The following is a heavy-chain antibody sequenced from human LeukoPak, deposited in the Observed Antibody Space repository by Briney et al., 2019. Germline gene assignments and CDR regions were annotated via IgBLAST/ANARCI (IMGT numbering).Heavy chain of an antibody. Sequence: ASVKVSCKASGYTFTSYGISWVRQAPGQGLEWMGWISAYNGNTNYAQKLQGRVTMTTDASTSTAYVEPRSLRSDDTAVYYCARVGSSGWYSVYYFDYWGQGTLVTVSS. CDR2: ISAYNGNT. D-gene: IGHD6-19*01. V-gene: IGHV1-18*01. CDR1: GYTFTSYG. J-gene: IGHJ4*02. CDR3: ARVGSSGWYSVYYFDY.